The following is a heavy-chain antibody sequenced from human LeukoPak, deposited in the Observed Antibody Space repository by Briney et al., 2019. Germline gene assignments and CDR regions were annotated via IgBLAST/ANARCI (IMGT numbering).Heavy chain of an antibody. D-gene: IGHD2-21*02. J-gene: IGHJ3*02. CDR2: IHHIGNT. CDR3: ARVLIVVVTEEYDAFDI. CDR1: GYSLSSSNY. Sequence: SETLSLTCAVSGYSLSSSNYWGWIRPPPGKGLEWIGNIHHIGNTYYNPSLKNRVTISLDTSKNHFSLKLSSVTAADTAVYYCARVLIVVVTEEYDAFDIWGQGTMVTVSS. V-gene: IGHV4-38-2*01.